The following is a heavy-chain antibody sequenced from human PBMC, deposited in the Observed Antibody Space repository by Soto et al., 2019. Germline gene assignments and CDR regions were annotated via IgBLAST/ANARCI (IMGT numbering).Heavy chain of an antibody. J-gene: IGHJ4*02. CDR2: INPSGAST. Sequence: QVQLVQSGAEVKKPGASVTVSCKASGFPFTSYILHWVRQAPGHGLDWMGIINPSGASTDYSQKFLVRITMTSDSSKGTLYMQLSRLTSDDTPVYYCALGQSTGIWFQLDYWGQGALVIGSS. V-gene: IGHV1-46*03. CDR1: GFPFTSYI. D-gene: IGHD5-18*01. CDR3: ALGQSTGIWFQLDY.